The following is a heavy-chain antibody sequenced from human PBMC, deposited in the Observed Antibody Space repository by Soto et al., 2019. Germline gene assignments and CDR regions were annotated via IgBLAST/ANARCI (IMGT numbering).Heavy chain of an antibody. CDR2: INPSGGST. Sequence: QGLEWMGIINPSGGSTSYAQKFQGRVTMTRDTSTSTVYMELSSLRSEDTAVYYCARVPQRGLAGSSSRRGRAFFDYWGQGTLVTVSS. CDR3: ARVPQRGLAGSSSRRGRAFFDY. V-gene: IGHV1-46*01. D-gene: IGHD6-6*01. J-gene: IGHJ4*02.